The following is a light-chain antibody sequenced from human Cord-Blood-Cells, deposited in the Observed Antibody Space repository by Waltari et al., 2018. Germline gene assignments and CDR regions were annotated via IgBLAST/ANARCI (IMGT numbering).Light chain of an antibody. Sequence: SSELTQDPAVSVALGQTVRITCQGDRLTSYYARWYQQKPGYAPVLVIYGKNNRPSGIPDRFSGSSSGNTASLTITGAQAEDEADYYCNSRDSSGNHWVFGGGTKLTVL. V-gene: IGLV3-19*01. CDR1: RLTSYY. J-gene: IGLJ3*02. CDR2: GKN. CDR3: NSRDSSGNHWV.